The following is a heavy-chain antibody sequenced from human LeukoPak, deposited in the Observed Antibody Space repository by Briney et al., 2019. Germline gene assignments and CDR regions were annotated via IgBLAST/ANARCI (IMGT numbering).Heavy chain of an antibody. Sequence: SETLSLTCTVSGGSISSYYWSWIRQPPGKGLEWIGYIYYSGSTNYNPSLKSRVTISVDTSKNQFSLKLSSVTAADTAAYYCARHDSSWYYFDYWGQGTLVTVSS. V-gene: IGHV4-59*08. CDR2: IYYSGST. CDR3: ARHDSSWYYFDY. D-gene: IGHD6-13*01. CDR1: GGSISSYY. J-gene: IGHJ4*02.